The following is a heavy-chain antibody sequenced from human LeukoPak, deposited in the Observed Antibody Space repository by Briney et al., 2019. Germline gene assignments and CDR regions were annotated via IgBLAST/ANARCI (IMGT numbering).Heavy chain of an antibody. J-gene: IGHJ4*02. CDR3: ARDRKPGDHFDY. CDR2: IYYSGST. CDR1: GGSISSYY. Sequence: PSETLSLTCTVSGGSISSYYWSWIRQPPGKGLEWIGYIYYSGSTNYNPSLKSRVTISVDTSKNQFSLKLSSVTAADTAVYYCARDRKPGDHFDYWGQGTLVTVSS. V-gene: IGHV4-59*01. D-gene: IGHD2-21*02.